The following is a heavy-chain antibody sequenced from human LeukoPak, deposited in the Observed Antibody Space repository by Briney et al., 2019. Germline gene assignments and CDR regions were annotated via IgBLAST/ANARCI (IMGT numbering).Heavy chain of an antibody. CDR2: ITISGHTK. CDR1: GFDLSTYE. V-gene: IGHV3-48*03. Sequence: PGGSLRLSCAASGFDLSTYEMNCDRQAPGKGLEWIADITISGHTKNYADSVKGRFTISRDNARTSLYLQMNSLRVEDTGVYYCARGDPHADLWGQGTLVTVSS. CDR3: ARGDPHADL. J-gene: IGHJ5*02.